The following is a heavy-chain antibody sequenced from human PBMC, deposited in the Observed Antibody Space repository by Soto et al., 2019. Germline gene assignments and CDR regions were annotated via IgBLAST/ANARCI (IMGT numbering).Heavy chain of an antibody. CDR3: TRWAYSYGWYFDY. CDR1: GFTFSGCA. Sequence: EVQLVESGGGLVQPGGSLKLSCAASGFTFSGCAMHWVRQASGKGLEWLGRIRSKPNNYATEHAASVQGRFTISRDDSKNTAYLEMNSLKTEDPAVYYCTRWAYSYGWYFDYWGQGALVTVSS. D-gene: IGHD6-19*01. CDR2: IRSKPNNYAT. V-gene: IGHV3-73*01. J-gene: IGHJ4*02.